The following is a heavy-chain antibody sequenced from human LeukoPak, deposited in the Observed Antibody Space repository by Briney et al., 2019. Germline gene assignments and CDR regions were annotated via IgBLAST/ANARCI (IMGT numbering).Heavy chain of an antibody. CDR2: INHSGST. Sequence: TSETLSLTCAVYGGSFSGYYWSWTRQPPGKGLEWIGEINHSGSTNYNPSLKSRVTISVDTSKNQFSLKLSSVTAADTAVYYCARGGLGDYWYFDLWGRGTLVTVSS. J-gene: IGHJ2*01. CDR3: ARGGLGDYWYFDL. CDR1: GGSFSGYY. D-gene: IGHD4-17*01. V-gene: IGHV4-34*01.